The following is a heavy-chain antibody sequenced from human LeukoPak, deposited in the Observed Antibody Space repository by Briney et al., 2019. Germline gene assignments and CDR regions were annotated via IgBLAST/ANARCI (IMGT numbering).Heavy chain of an antibody. Sequence: GGSLRLSCAASGFTFSDYYMSWIRQAPGKGLEWVSYISSSADTIDYADSVKGRFTISRDNAKNSLFLQMNSLRADDTAVYYCARDGRYSATGSWSDPWGQGTLVTVSS. J-gene: IGHJ5*02. CDR1: GFTFSDYY. D-gene: IGHD5-12*01. CDR2: ISSSADTI. CDR3: ARDGRYSATGSWSDP. V-gene: IGHV3-11*01.